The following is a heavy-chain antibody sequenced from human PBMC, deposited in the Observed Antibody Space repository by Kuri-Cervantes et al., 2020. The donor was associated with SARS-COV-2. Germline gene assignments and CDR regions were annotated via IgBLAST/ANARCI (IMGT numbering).Heavy chain of an antibody. Sequence: GESLKISCAASGFTFSSYSMNWVRQAPGKGLEWVSYISSSSSTIYYADSVKGRFTISRDNAKNSLYLQMDSLRAEDTAVYYCARDPRGVVNPYYYYGMDVWGQGTTVTVSS. J-gene: IGHJ6*02. CDR3: ARDPRGVVNPYYYYGMDV. CDR1: GFTFSSYS. D-gene: IGHD3-3*01. V-gene: IGHV3-48*04. CDR2: ISSSSSTI.